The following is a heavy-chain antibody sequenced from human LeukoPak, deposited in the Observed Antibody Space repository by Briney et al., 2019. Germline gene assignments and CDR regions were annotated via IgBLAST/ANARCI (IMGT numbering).Heavy chain of an antibody. CDR1: GFTFSSYG. D-gene: IGHD4-23*01. Sequence: QPGGSLRLSCAASGFTFSSYGMHWVRQAPGKGLEWVSVIYSGGNTYYADSVKGRFTLSRDNSKNTLYLQMNSLRAEDTAVYYCARDLGNSGRFDYWGQGTLVTVSS. J-gene: IGHJ4*02. CDR3: ARDLGNSGRFDY. CDR2: IYSGGNT. V-gene: IGHV3-53*01.